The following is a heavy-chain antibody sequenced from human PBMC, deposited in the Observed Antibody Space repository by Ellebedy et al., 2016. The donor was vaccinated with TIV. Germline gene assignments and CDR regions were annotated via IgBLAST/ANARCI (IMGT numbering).Heavy chain of an antibody. CDR3: ARDVVPAAIISPDGYFQH. V-gene: IGHV1-2*02. CDR1: GYTFTGHY. CDR2: INPNSGGT. Sequence: ASVKVSCXASGYTFTGHYMHWVRQAPGQGLEWMGWINPNSGGTNYAQKFQGRVTMTRDTSISTAYMELSRLRSDDTAVYYCARDVVPAAIISPDGYFQHWGQGTLVTVSS. D-gene: IGHD2-2*01. J-gene: IGHJ1*01.